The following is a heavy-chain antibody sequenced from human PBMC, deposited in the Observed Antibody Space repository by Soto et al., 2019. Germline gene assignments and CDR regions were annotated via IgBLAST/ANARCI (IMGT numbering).Heavy chain of an antibody. D-gene: IGHD5-18*01. V-gene: IGHV3-23*01. CDR2: ISGSGGST. CDR1: GFTFSSYA. Sequence: QPGGSLRLSCAASGFTFSSYAMSWVRQAPGKGLEWVSAISGSGGSTYYADSVKGRFTISRDNSKNTLYLQMNSLRAEDTAVYYCAKDVWEAMVHYYYYGMDVWGQGTTVTVSS. CDR3: AKDVWEAMVHYYYYGMDV. J-gene: IGHJ6*02.